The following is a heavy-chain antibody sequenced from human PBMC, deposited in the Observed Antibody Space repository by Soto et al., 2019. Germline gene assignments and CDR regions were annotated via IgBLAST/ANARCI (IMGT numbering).Heavy chain of an antibody. CDR1: GGSISSSNW. J-gene: IGHJ6*02. V-gene: IGHV4-4*02. CDR2: IYHSGST. D-gene: IGHD3-9*01. Sequence: SETLSLTCAVSGGSISSSNWWSWVRQPPGKGLEWIGEIYHSGSTNYNPSLKSRVTISVDKSKNQFSLKLSSVTAADTAVYYCARVVSDILTGYYYYGMDVWGQGTTVTVSS. CDR3: ARVVSDILTGYYYYGMDV.